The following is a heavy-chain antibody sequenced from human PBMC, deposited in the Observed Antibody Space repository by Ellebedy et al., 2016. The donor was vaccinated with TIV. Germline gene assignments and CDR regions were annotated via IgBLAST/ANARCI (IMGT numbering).Heavy chain of an antibody. D-gene: IGHD1-7*01. CDR3: ARDRGNYHAFDV. J-gene: IGHJ3*01. V-gene: IGHV1-69*13. CDR2: IIPIFGTT. CDR1: GYALTNYY. Sequence: ASVKVSCKAFGYALTNYYVHWVRQAPGQGLEWMGDIIPIFGTTRNAQKFQHRVTITADESTGTAYMELSSLTSEDTAVYYCARDRGNYHAFDVWGQGTMVTVSS.